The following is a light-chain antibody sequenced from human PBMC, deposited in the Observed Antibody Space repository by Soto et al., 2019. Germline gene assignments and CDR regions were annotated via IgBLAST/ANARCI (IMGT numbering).Light chain of an antibody. CDR2: DAS. J-gene: IGKJ1*01. CDR3: QHYNSYGT. CDR1: QDISNY. Sequence: DIQMTQSPSSLSASVGDRVTITFQASQDISNYLNWYQQKPGKAPKLLIYDASNLETGVPSRFSGSGSGTEFTLTISSLQPDDYATYYCQHYNSYGTFGQGTKVDIK. V-gene: IGKV1-33*01.